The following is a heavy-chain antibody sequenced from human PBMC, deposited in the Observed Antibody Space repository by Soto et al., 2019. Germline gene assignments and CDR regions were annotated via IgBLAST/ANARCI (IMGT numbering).Heavy chain of an antibody. Sequence: GGSLRLSCAASGFTFSSYDMHWVRQATGKGLEWVSAIGTAGDTYYPGSVKGRFTISRENAKNSLYLQMNSLRAEDTAVYYCARGGSGSYYMHFQVEFDYWGQGTLVTVSS. J-gene: IGHJ4*02. V-gene: IGHV3-13*01. CDR3: ARGGSGSYYMHFQVEFDY. D-gene: IGHD3-10*01. CDR2: IGTAGDT. CDR1: GFTFSSYD.